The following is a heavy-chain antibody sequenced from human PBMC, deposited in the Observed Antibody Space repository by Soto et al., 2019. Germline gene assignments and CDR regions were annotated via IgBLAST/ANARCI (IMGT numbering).Heavy chain of an antibody. CDR1: GYRFSNYW. CDR3: ARRLSGPKEEYNAYCFYGLDV. V-gene: IGHV5-10-1*03. CDR2: IDPSDSYS. Sequence: EVQLVQSGAVVRKPGESLRISCQASGYRFSNYWITWLRQMPGKGLEWMGTIDPSDSYSNNSPSFQGHVTISTDTSINTAYLHWGSLKASDTAIYYCARRLSGPKEEYNAYCFYGLDVWGHGTTVTVSS. J-gene: IGHJ6*02. D-gene: IGHD1-1*01.